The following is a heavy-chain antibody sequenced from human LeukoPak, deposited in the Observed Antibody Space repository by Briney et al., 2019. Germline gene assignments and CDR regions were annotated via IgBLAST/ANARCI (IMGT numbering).Heavy chain of an antibody. J-gene: IGHJ4*02. CDR3: AWGYLAGLVY. D-gene: IGHD6-19*01. CDR2: IGDSGGST. CDR1: GFTFPNYA. V-gene: IGHV3-23*01. Sequence: GGSLRLSCAASGFTFPNYAMTWVRQAPGKGLEWVSAIGDSGGSTFYADSVKGRFTISRDNSKNTLYLQMNSLRAEDTAMYYCAWGYLAGLVYWGQGTLVTVSS.